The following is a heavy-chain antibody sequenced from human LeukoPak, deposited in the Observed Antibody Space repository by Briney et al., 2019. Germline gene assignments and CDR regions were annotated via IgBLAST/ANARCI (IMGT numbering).Heavy chain of an antibody. V-gene: IGHV4-59*01. D-gene: IGHD3-22*01. CDR3: ARDGDDSSGYADAFDI. CDR1: GGSISSYY. CDR2: IYYSGSA. Sequence: SETLSLNCTVAGGSISSYYWGWIRQPPGKGLEWIVYIYYSGSANYNPSLKSRVTISVDTSKNQFSLKMSSVTGEDTSMYKSARDGDDSSGYADAFDIWGQGTMVTVSS. J-gene: IGHJ3*02.